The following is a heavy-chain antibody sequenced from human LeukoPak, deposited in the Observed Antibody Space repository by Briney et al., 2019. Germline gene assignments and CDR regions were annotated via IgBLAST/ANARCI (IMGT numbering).Heavy chain of an antibody. J-gene: IGHJ4*02. CDR1: GFTFSSYW. D-gene: IGHD3-10*01. CDR2: IKSETDGGTT. CDR3: GLGSGRTDFDY. Sequence: PGGSLRLSCAASGFTFSSYWMSWVRQAPGKGLEWVGRIKSETDGGTTDYAAPVEGRFTISRDDSKNTVFLQMNSLKTEDTAVYYCGLGSGRTDFDYWGQGTLVTVSS. V-gene: IGHV3-15*01.